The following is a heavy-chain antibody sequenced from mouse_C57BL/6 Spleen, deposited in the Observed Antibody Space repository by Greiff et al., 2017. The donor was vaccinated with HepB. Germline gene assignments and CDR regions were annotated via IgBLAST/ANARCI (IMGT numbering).Heavy chain of an antibody. Sequence: QVQLQQSGPELVKPGASVKISCKASGYAFSSSWMNWVKQRPGKGLEWIGRIYPGDGDTNYNGKFKGKATLTADKSSSTAYMQLSSLTSEDSAVYFCIYYDYDRDAMDYWGQGTSVTVSS. CDR1: GYAFSSSW. J-gene: IGHJ4*01. CDR3: IYYDYDRDAMDY. D-gene: IGHD2-4*01. V-gene: IGHV1-82*01. CDR2: IYPGDGDT.